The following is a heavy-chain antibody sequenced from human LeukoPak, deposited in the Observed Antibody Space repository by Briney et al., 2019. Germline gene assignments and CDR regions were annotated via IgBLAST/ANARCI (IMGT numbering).Heavy chain of an antibody. CDR2: IHYGGST. CDR1: GGSIRSSDYY. J-gene: IGHJ1*01. Sequence: SETLSLTXTVSGGSIRSSDYYWGWIRQPPGKGLDWIGSIHYGGSTYDNASLKNRLTISVDTSKNQFSLKLSSVTAADTAVYYCVRLSVQMSTVRAAEYIQHWGQGTLVIVSS. CDR3: VRLSVQMSTVRAAEYIQH. D-gene: IGHD5-24*01. V-gene: IGHV4-39*01.